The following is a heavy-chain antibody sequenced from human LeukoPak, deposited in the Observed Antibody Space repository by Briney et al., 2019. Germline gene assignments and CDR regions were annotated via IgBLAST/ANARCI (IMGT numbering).Heavy chain of an antibody. D-gene: IGHD2-15*01. V-gene: IGHV3-23*01. CDR2: ISGNTGAT. Sequence: GGALRLSCAASGFTFTNYGLTWVRQAPGQGLDWVSAISGNTGATYYADSVKGRFTISRDNSKNTLYLQMNSLRAEDTAVYYCARKWWENWFDSWGQGALVTVSS. CDR1: GFTFTNYG. CDR3: ARKWWENWFDS. J-gene: IGHJ5*01.